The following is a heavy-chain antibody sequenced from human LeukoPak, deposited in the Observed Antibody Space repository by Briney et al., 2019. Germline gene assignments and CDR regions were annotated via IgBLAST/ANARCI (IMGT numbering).Heavy chain of an antibody. CDR1: GFTFSNYW. CDR2: ISNDGSDT. J-gene: IGHJ4*02. V-gene: IGHV3-74*01. Sequence: GGSLRLTCTASGFTFSNYWMHWVRQAPGQGLVWVSRISNDGSDTSYADSVKVRFTISRDNAKNTLYLQMNSLRAEDTAVYYCATSWSFGPHYFDDWGQGTLVTVSS. D-gene: IGHD3/OR15-3a*01. CDR3: ATSWSFGPHYFDD.